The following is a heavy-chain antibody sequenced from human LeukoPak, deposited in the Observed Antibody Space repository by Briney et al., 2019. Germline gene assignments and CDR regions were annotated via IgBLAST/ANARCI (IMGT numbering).Heavy chain of an antibody. D-gene: IGHD3-22*01. CDR3: ARTYYYDGSGYDIRPPFDY. Sequence: ASVKVSCKASGYTFTSYYMHWVRQAPGQGLEWMGIINPSGGSTSYAQKFQGRVTMTRDTSTSTVYMELSSLRSEDTAVYYCARTYYYDGSGYDIRPPFDYWGQGTLVTVSS. CDR2: INPSGGST. V-gene: IGHV1-46*01. CDR1: GYTFTSYY. J-gene: IGHJ4*02.